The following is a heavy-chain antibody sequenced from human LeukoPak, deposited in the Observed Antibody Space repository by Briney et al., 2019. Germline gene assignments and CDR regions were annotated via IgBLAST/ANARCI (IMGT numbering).Heavy chain of an antibody. J-gene: IGHJ6*03. CDR2: IYHSGST. V-gene: IGHV4-34*01. D-gene: IGHD3-10*01. CDR1: GGSFSGYF. Sequence: PSETLSLTCAVYGGSFSGYFWSWIRQPPGKGLEWIGEIYHSGSTNYNPSLKSRVTISVDKSKNQFSLKLSSVTAADTAVYYCARGITMVRGVIIKGYYYYMDVWGKGTTVTVSS. CDR3: ARGITMVRGVIIKGYYYYMDV.